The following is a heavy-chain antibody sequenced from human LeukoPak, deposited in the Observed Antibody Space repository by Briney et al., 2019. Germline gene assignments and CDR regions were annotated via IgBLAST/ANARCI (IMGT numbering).Heavy chain of an antibody. J-gene: IGHJ4*02. CDR2: IYYSGST. CDR1: GGSISSSSYY. V-gene: IGHV4-39*01. CDR3: ARHMTAVLD. Sequence: SETLSLTCTVSGGSISSSSYYWGWIRQPPGKGLEWIGSIYYSGSTYYNPSLKSRVTISVDTSKNQFSLKLSSVTAADTAVYYCARHMTAVLDWGQGTLVTVSS. D-gene: IGHD4-11*01.